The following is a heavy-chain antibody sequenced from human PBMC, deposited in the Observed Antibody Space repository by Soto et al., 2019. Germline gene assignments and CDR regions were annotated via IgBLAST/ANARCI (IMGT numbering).Heavy chain of an antibody. Sequence: PSETLSLTCSVSGVSVSSDIYYWSWIRHHPGKGLEWIGYIYYSGNTYYNPSLGGRVTISLDTSKNHFSLRLRSVTPADTAVYYCARYPVVVVPAANYGLDVWGQGITVTVSS. CDR3: ARYPVVVVPAANYGLDV. J-gene: IGHJ6*02. CDR1: GVSVSSDIYY. V-gene: IGHV4-31*03. D-gene: IGHD2-2*01. CDR2: IYYSGNT.